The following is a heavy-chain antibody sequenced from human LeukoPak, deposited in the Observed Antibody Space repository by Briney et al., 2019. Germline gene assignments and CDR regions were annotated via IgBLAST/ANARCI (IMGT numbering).Heavy chain of an antibody. CDR3: ARDSGNERLGVYFDY. V-gene: IGHV4-4*07. J-gene: IGHJ4*02. CDR2: IYTTGTT. CDR1: GGSLSTLY. D-gene: IGHD7-27*01. Sequence: SETLSLTCTVSGGSLSTLYCNWIRQPAGKGLGWIGRIYTTGTTNYNPSLKGRLTMSVDTSKNQFSLKLSSVTAADTAVYYCARDSGNERLGVYFDYWGQGTLVTVSS.